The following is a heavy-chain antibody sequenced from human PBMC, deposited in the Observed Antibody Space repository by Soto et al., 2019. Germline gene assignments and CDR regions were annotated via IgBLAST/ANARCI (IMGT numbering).Heavy chain of an antibody. V-gene: IGHV3-74*01. CDR2: IDSRGSET. CDR3: TTVFDF. Sequence: EVQLVESGGGLVQPGGSLRLSCATSGLTLSNYWMHGVRQDPGKGLVWVSRIDSRGSETSYADSVRGRFTISRDIAKNTLYIQMNSLRAEDTAVYYCTTVFDFWGQGTLVTVSS. CDR1: GLTLSNYW. J-gene: IGHJ4*02.